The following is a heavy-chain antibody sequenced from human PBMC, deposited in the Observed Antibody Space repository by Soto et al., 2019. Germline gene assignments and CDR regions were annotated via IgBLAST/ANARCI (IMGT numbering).Heavy chain of an antibody. Sequence: PWESXRLACSASGFTFSSYSINWFRHAPGKGLGWVSSISSSSSYIYYADSVKGRFTISRDKAKNSLYLQMNSLRAEDTAVYYCAERIEEAGRLLEYWGQGTLVNVSS. V-gene: IGHV3-21*01. CDR1: GFTFSSYS. D-gene: IGHD6-13*01. J-gene: IGHJ4*02. CDR3: AERIEEAGRLLEY. CDR2: ISSSSSYI.